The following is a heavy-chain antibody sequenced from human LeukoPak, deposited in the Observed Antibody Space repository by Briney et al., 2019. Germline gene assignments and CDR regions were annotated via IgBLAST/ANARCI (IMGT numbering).Heavy chain of an antibody. J-gene: IGHJ4*02. CDR1: AFTFSSNG. CDR2: ISYDGSNK. D-gene: IGHD3-9*01. V-gene: IGHV3-30*18. Sequence: GGSLRPSCAASAFTFSSNGMHWVRQAPGKGLEWEAVISYDGSNKYYADSVKGRFTISRDNSNNTLYLQMNSLRAEDTAVYYCAKEFLAISWDILTGYYPASFDYWGQGTLVTVSS. CDR3: AKEFLAISWDILTGYYPASFDY.